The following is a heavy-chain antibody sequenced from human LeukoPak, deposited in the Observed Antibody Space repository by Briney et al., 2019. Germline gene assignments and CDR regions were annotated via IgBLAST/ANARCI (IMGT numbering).Heavy chain of an antibody. D-gene: IGHD5-24*01. J-gene: IGHJ4*02. V-gene: IGHV1-2*02. Sequence: GASVTVSCKASGYTLTGYHVHWVRQAPGQGLEWMGWFNANSGGTKYAQKFQGRVTMTRDTSIGTDYMELTSLISDDTAVYYCARDPLDGNYYFDYWGQGTLVTVAS. CDR2: FNANSGGT. CDR1: GYTLTGYH. CDR3: ARDPLDGNYYFDY.